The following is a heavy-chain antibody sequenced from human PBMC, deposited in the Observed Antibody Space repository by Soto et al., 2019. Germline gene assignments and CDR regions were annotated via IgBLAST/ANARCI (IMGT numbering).Heavy chain of an antibody. J-gene: IGHJ6*03. Sequence: GGSLRLSCAASGFTVSSTYMSWVRQAPGKGLEWVGRIKSKTDGGTTDYAAPVKGRFTISRDDSKNTLYLQMNSLKTEDTAVYYCTTDGPDYDFWSGYYAPSYYYYMDVWGKGTTVTVSS. CDR2: IKSKTDGGTT. CDR3: TTDGPDYDFWSGYYAPSYYYYMDV. CDR1: GFTVSSTY. V-gene: IGHV3-15*01. D-gene: IGHD3-3*01.